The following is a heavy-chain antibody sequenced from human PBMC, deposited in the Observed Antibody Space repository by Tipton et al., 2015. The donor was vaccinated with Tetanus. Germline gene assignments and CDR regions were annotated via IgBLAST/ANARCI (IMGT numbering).Heavy chain of an antibody. Sequence: QLVQSGAEVKKPGTSLKVSCKASEYIFTGYYLHWVRQAPGQGLEWMGWINPNKGATKYAQKFQGRVTMASDTSITTGYMELSSLRSDDTAVYFFSREAVVRAAGYAFDLWGQGTMVTVS. CDR1: EYIFTGYY. D-gene: IGHD2-15*01. V-gene: IGHV1-2*02. CDR3: SREAVVRAAGYAFDL. J-gene: IGHJ3*01. CDR2: INPNKGAT.